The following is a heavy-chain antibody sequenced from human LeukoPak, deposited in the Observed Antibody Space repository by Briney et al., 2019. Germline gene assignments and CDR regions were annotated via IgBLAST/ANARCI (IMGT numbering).Heavy chain of an antibody. Sequence: GGSLRLSCVVSEFTLSDYSMNWVRQAPGKRLEWLSYISSGGITDYADSLKGRFTISRDNAKNSLYLQMNSLRAEDTAVYYCARDVPHDAFDIWGQGTMVTVSS. CDR2: ISSGGIT. D-gene: IGHD3-10*02. CDR3: ARDVPHDAFDI. J-gene: IGHJ3*02. V-gene: IGHV3-21*05. CDR1: EFTLSDYS.